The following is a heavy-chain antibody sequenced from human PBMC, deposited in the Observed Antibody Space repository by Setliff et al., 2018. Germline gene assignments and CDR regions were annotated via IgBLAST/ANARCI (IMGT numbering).Heavy chain of an antibody. Sequence: GGSLRLSCAASGLTFSTYWMSWVRQAPGKGLEWVANINQDGSQKYYVGSVRGRFTISRDNAKSSLYLQMNSLRGEDTAMYYCARDDGILYDSSGYPDYWGRGTLVTGSS. V-gene: IGHV3-7*01. CDR3: ARDDGILYDSSGYPDY. J-gene: IGHJ4*02. D-gene: IGHD3-22*01. CDR1: GLTFSTYW. CDR2: INQDGSQK.